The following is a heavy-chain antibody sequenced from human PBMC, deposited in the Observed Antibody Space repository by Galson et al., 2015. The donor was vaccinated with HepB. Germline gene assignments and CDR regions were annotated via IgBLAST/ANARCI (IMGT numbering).Heavy chain of an antibody. J-gene: IGHJ4*02. V-gene: IGHV3-23*01. CDR2: ISGSGGST. CDR3: ARDLVRDIVVVPAAIDDY. CDR1: GFTFSSYA. D-gene: IGHD2-2*01. Sequence: SLRLSCAASGFTFSSYAMSWVRQAPGKGLEWVSAISGSGGSTYYADSVKGRFTISRDNSKNTLYLRMNSLRAEDTAVYYCARDLVRDIVVVPAAIDDYWGQGTLVTVSS.